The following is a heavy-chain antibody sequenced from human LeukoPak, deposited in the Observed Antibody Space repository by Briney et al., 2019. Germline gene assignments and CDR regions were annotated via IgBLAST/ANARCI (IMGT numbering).Heavy chain of an antibody. V-gene: IGHV4-59*01. CDR2: IYYSGST. J-gene: IGHJ4*02. D-gene: IGHD3/OR15-3a*01. CDR3: ARDHGTQQDWLDY. Sequence: PSETLSLTCTVSGGSISSYYWSWIRQPPGKGLEWIGYIYYSGSTNYNPSLKSRVTISVDTSKNQFSLKLSSVTAADTAVYYCARDHGTQQDWLDYWGQGTLVTVSS. CDR1: GGSISSYY.